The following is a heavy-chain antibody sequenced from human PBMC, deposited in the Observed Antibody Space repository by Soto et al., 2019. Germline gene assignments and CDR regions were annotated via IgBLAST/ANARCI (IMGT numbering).Heavy chain of an antibody. D-gene: IGHD2-2*02. Sequence: RASVKVSCKASGYTFTSFDINWVRQATGQGLEWMGWMNPNSGSTGSAQKFQGRVTITADESTSTAYMELSSLRSEDTAVYYCAREGHVVVPAAIDWFDPWGQGTLVTVSS. CDR2: MNPNSGST. J-gene: IGHJ5*02. CDR3: AREGHVVVPAAIDWFDP. CDR1: GYTFTSFD. V-gene: IGHV1-8*03.